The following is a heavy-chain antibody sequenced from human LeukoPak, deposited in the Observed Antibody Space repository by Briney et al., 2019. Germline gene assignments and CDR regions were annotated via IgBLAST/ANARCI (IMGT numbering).Heavy chain of an antibody. CDR1: GFTFDDYG. J-gene: IGHJ3*02. CDR3: ARVLITVTTQDAFDI. D-gene: IGHD4-17*01. CDR2: INWNGGST. V-gene: IGHV3-20*04. Sequence: GGSLRLSCAASGFTFDDYGMSWVRQAPGKGLEWVSGINWNGGSTGYADSVKGRFTISRDNAKSSLYLQMNSLRAEDTALYYCARVLITVTTQDAFDIWGQGTMVTVSS.